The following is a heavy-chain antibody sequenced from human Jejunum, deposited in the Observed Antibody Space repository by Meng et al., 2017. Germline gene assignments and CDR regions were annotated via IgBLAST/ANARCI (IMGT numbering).Heavy chain of an antibody. CDR2: ISAYSGDT. J-gene: IGHJ1*01. Sequence: ASVKVSCKASGYTFTTYGLSWVRQAPGQGLEWMGWISAYSGDTHFARNLQDRVTLTRDTSTNTAYMELRGLRSDDTAVYYCVRGTETAATVYFIYWGQGTLVTVSS. CDR1: GYTFTTYG. D-gene: IGHD2-2*01. CDR3: VRGTETAATVYFIY. V-gene: IGHV1-18*01.